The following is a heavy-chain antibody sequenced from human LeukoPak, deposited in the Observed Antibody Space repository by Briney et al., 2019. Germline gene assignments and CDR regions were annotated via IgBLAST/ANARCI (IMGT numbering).Heavy chain of an antibody. D-gene: IGHD3-22*01. J-gene: IGHJ4*02. Sequence: GGSLRLSCAASGFTVSSNYMSWVRQAPGKGLEWVSVIYSGGSTYYADSVKGRFTISRDNSKNTLYLQMNSLRAEDTAVYYCAKENRITMLVVAFDYWGQGTLVTVSS. CDR1: GFTVSSNY. V-gene: IGHV3-53*01. CDR2: IYSGGST. CDR3: AKENRITMLVVAFDY.